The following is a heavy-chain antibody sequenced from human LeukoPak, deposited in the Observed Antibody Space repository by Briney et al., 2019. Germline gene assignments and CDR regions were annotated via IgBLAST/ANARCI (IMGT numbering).Heavy chain of an antibody. D-gene: IGHD6-19*01. CDR1: GFTFSSYA. CDR2: ISYDGSNK. Sequence: GRSLRLSCAASGFTFSSYAMHWVRQAPGKGLEWVAVISYDGSNKYYADSVKGRFTISRDNSKNTLYLQMNSLRAEDTAVYYCARDGAVASDYDYYYGMDVWGQGTTVTVSS. V-gene: IGHV3-30*04. CDR3: ARDGAVASDYDYYYGMDV. J-gene: IGHJ6*02.